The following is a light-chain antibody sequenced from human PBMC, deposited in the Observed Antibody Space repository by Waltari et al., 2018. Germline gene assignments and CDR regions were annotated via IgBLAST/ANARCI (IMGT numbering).Light chain of an antibody. CDR2: EVT. V-gene: IGLV2-14*01. J-gene: IGLJ1*01. CDR3: SSYTSSSTYA. CDR1: SSDVGGYNY. Sequence: QSALTQPASVSGSPAQSITISCTGTSSDVGGYNYVSWYQQHPGKAPKLMIYEVTNRPSGVSNRFSGSKSGNTASLTISGLQAEDEADYYCSSYTSSSTYAFGTGTKVTVL.